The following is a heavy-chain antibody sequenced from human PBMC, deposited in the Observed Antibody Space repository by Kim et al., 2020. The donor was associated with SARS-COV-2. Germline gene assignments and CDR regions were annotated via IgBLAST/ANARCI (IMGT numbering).Heavy chain of an antibody. CDR2: ISSSSSYT. V-gene: IGHV3-11*03. J-gene: IGHJ4*02. CDR3: ARMVDDSSGYPDY. CDR1: GFTFSDYY. Sequence: GGSLRLSCAASGFTFSDYYMSWIRQAPGKGLEWVSYISSSSSYTNYADSVKGRFTISRDNTKNSLYLQMNSLRAEDTAVYYCARMVDDSSGYPDYWGQGTLVTVSS. D-gene: IGHD3-22*01.